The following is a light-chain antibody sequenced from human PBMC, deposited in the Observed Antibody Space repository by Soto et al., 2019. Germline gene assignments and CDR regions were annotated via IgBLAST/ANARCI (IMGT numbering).Light chain of an antibody. CDR3: QQSFSTPRT. J-gene: IGKJ4*01. Sequence: DIQMTQSPSSLSASVGDRVTITCRTSHTISNYLNWYQQKPGKAPNLLIYAASSLQSGVPSRFSGNGSGTDFTLTISSLQPEDFATYYCQQSFSTPRTFGGGTKVEIK. CDR2: AAS. CDR1: HTISNY. V-gene: IGKV1-39*01.